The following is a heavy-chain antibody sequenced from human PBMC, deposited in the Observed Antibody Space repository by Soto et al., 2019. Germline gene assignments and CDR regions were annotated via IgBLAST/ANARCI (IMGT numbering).Heavy chain of an antibody. J-gene: IGHJ6*03. V-gene: IGHV1-2*04. D-gene: IGHD1-1*01. Sequence: ASVKVSYKASGYTFTGYYMHWVRQAPGQGLEWMGWINPNSGGTNYAQKFQGWGTMTRDTSISTAYMELSRLRSDDTAVYYCARSSVQLERRGRYYYYYYMDVWGKGTTVTVSS. CDR3: ARSSVQLERRGRYYYYYYMDV. CDR2: INPNSGGT. CDR1: GYTFTGYY.